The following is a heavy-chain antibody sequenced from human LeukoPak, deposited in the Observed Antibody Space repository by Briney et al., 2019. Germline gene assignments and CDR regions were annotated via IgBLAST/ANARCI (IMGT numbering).Heavy chain of an antibody. CDR3: ARDSMAAAGPEYYFDY. CDR1: GYSFTSFY. V-gene: IGHV1-46*01. D-gene: IGHD6-13*01. Sequence: GASVKVSCKASGYSFTSFYMHWVRQAPGQGLEWMGVINPSGGRTTYAQKFQGRVTMSRDTSTSTVYMELSSLRSEDTAVYYCARDSMAAAGPEYYFDYWGQGNLVTVSS. CDR2: INPSGGRT. J-gene: IGHJ4*02.